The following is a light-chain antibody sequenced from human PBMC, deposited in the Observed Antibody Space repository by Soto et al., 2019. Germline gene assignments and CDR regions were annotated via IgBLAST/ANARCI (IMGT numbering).Light chain of an antibody. Sequence: DIQMTQSPSTLSASVGDRVTITCRASEDVNGWLAWYQQKPGTAPKLLIYDVSTLESGVPSRFSGSGSGTEFTLTINSLQPEDFATFYCQHYNSYPFTFGPGTKVDIK. V-gene: IGKV1-5*01. J-gene: IGKJ3*01. CDR2: DVS. CDR3: QHYNSYPFT. CDR1: EDVNGW.